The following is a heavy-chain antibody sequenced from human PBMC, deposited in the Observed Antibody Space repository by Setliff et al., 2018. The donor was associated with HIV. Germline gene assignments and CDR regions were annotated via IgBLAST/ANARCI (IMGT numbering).Heavy chain of an antibody. J-gene: IGHJ3*02. CDR1: GFSFSDFW. V-gene: IGHV3-74*01. CDR2: VYSAGTTT. Sequence: GSLRLSCAASGFSFSDFWMHWVRQVPGKGLAWVSRVYSAGTTTTYADSVKGRFTISRDNGKNTLYLQMNSLRAEDSAVYFCARVGLGGAFDIWGQGTKVTVS. CDR3: ARVGLGGAFDI. D-gene: IGHD1-26*01.